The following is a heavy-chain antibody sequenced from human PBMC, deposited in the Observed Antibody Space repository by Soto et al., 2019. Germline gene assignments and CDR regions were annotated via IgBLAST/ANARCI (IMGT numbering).Heavy chain of an antibody. J-gene: IGHJ6*02. CDR2: ISGSGGST. D-gene: IGHD3-10*01. CDR3: ARDLPLETYYYGSGTPSYGMDV. V-gene: IGHV3-23*01. CDR1: GFTFSSYA. Sequence: PGGSLRLSCAASGFTFSSYAMSWVRQAPGKGLEWISAISGSGGSTYYADSVKGRFTISRDNAKNSPYLQMNSLRAEDTAVYYCARDLPLETYYYGSGTPSYGMDVWGQGTTVTVSS.